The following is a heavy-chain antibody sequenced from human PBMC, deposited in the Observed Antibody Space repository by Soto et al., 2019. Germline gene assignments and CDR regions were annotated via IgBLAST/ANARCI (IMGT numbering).Heavy chain of an antibody. CDR1: GFTFSSYW. V-gene: IGHV3-74*01. D-gene: IGHD3-3*01. CDR3: ARDKTYYDFWSGYYWFDP. Sequence: GGSLRLSCAASGFTFSSYWMHWVRQAPGKGLVWVSRINSDGSSTSYADSVKGRFTISRDNAKNTLYLQMNSLRAEDTAVYYCARDKTYYDFWSGYYWFDPWGQGTLVTVSS. J-gene: IGHJ5*02. CDR2: INSDGSST.